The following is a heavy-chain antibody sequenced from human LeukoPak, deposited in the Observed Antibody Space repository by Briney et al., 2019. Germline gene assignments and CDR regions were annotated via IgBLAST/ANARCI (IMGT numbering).Heavy chain of an antibody. D-gene: IGHD2-15*01. CDR3: AKDPATDIVVVVAASTGGY. CDR2: ISGSGGST. J-gene: IGHJ4*02. CDR1: GFTFSSYA. Sequence: GGSLRLSCAASGFTFSSYAMSWVRQAPGKGLEWVSAISGSGGSTFYADSVKGRFTISRDNSKNTLYLQMNSLRAEDTAVYYCAKDPATDIVVVVAASTGGYWGQGTLVTVSS. V-gene: IGHV3-23*01.